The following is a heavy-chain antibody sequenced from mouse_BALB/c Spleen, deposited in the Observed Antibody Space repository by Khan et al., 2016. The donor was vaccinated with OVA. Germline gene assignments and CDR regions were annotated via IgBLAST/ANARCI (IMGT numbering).Heavy chain of an antibody. CDR2: ISYSGRT. V-gene: IGHV3-2*02. CDR1: GYSITSDYA. Sequence: EVQLQESGPGLVKPSQSLSLTCTVTGYSITSDYAWNWIRQFPGNKLEWMGYISYSGRTSYNPSLTSRISITRDTSKNQLFLPLNSVTTEDTATYYCARSVTITTVVATDFDYWGQGTTLTVSS. D-gene: IGHD1-1*01. J-gene: IGHJ2*01. CDR3: ARSVTITTVVATDFDY.